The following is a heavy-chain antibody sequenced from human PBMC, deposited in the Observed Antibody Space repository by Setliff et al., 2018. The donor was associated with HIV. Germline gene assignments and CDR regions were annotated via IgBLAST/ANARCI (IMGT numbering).Heavy chain of an antibody. Sequence: PSETLSLTCAVSGYSISSGYYWGWIRQPPGKGLEWIGSIYHSGSTYYNPSLKSLVTISVDTSKNQFSLKLSSVTAADTAVYYCAQEERDAYNYWFDPWGQGTLVTVSS. J-gene: IGHJ5*02. D-gene: IGHD1-1*01. CDR1: GYSISSGYY. CDR3: AQEERDAYNYWFDP. CDR2: IYHSGST. V-gene: IGHV4-38-2*01.